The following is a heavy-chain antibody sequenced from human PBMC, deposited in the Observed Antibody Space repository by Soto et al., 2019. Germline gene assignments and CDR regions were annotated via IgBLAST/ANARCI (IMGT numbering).Heavy chain of an antibody. CDR1: GFTFDTCG. Sequence: QLVESGGVLVQPGRPLILSCAASGFTFDTCGMHWVRQAPGKVLAWVAGISWDSSTIGYADSVKGRFILSRDDAKNSMLPPMDSLRGEDTALYSCVQGTYPTIATPVDQWGQGNEVIFSS. J-gene: IGHJ4*02. CDR3: VQGTYPTIATPVDQ. CDR2: ISWDSSTI. V-gene: IGHV3-9*01. D-gene: IGHD1-26*01.